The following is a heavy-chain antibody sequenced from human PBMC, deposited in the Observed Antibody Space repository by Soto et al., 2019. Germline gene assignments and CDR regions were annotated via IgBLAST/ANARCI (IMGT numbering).Heavy chain of an antibody. J-gene: IGHJ3*02. CDR1: GFTFSSYG. CDR2: IWYDGSNK. D-gene: IGHD2-21*02. V-gene: IGHV3-33*01. CDR3: ARVLRGGNSILAAFDI. Sequence: PGGSLRLSCAASGFTFSSYGMHWVRQAPGKGLEWVAVIWYDGSNKYYADSVKGRFTISRDNSKNTLYLQMNSLRAEDTAVYYCARVLRGGNSILAAFDIWAKGQWSPSPQ.